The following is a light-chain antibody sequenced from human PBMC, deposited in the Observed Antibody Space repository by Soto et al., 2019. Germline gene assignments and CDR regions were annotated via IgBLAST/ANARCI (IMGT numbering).Light chain of an antibody. CDR1: QNINRY. V-gene: IGKV3-11*01. CDR3: QQRSNWPIT. Sequence: EIVLTQSPATFSLSPCESATLSCRASQNINRYLAWYHQKPGQPPRLLIYDASTRATGIPARFSGSGSGTDFTLTISSLEPEDFAVYYCQQRSNWPITFGQGTRLEIK. CDR2: DAS. J-gene: IGKJ5*01.